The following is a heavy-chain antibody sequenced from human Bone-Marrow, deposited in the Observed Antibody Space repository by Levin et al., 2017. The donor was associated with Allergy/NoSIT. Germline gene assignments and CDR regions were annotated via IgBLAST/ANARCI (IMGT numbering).Heavy chain of an antibody. V-gene: IGHV3-7*01. Sequence: LSLTCAASGFTFRSYWMSWVRQPPGKGLEWVASIKYDGSDKYFVDSVKGRFTISRDNAENSLYLQVNSLRAEDTAVYYCARAPRQLDVWGQGTTVIVSS. CDR3: ARAPRQLDV. CDR1: GFTFRSYW. J-gene: IGHJ6*02. CDR2: IKYDGSDK.